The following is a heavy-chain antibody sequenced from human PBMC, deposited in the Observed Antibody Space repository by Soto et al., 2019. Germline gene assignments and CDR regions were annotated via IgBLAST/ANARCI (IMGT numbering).Heavy chain of an antibody. V-gene: IGHV1-46*01. Sequence: GASVKVSCKASGYTFTSYYMHWVRQAPGQGLEWMGIINPSGGSTSYAQKFQGRVTMTRDTSTSTVYMELSSLRSEDTAVYYCARGAYCGGDCYATFDVYFQHWGQGTLVTVSS. J-gene: IGHJ1*01. CDR3: ARGAYCGGDCYATFDVYFQH. CDR2: INPSGGST. D-gene: IGHD2-21*02. CDR1: GYTFTSYY.